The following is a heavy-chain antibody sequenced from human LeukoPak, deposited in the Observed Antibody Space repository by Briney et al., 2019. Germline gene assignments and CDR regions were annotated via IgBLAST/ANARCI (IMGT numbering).Heavy chain of an antibody. Sequence: PGGSLRLSCAASGFTFSSSAMHWVRQASGKGLEWVGRIRSKANSYATAYAASVKGRFTISRDDSKNTAYLQMNSLKTEDTAVYYCTSRGGNFYFDYWGQGTLVTVSS. CDR2: IRSKANSYAT. CDR1: GFTFSSSA. D-gene: IGHD3-16*01. CDR3: TSRGGNFYFDY. V-gene: IGHV3-73*01. J-gene: IGHJ4*02.